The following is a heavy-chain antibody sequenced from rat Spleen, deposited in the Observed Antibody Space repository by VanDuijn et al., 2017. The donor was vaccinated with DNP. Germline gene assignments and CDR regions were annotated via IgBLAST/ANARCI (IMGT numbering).Heavy chain of an antibody. D-gene: IGHD1-12*02. Sequence: EVQLQESGPGLLKPSQSLSLTCSVTGYSITSNFWGWIRKFPGNKMEWIGHIRYSDNTLYNPSHKSRLSITRDTSKNQFFLQFNSVTTEDTATYYCASYYYDGYYAMDAWGQGTSVTVSS. CDR3: ASYYYDGYYAMDA. J-gene: IGHJ4*01. CDR2: IRYSDNT. CDR1: GYSITSNF. V-gene: IGHV3-1*01.